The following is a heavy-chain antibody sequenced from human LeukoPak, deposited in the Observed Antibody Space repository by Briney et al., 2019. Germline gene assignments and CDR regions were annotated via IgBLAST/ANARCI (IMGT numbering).Heavy chain of an antibody. V-gene: IGHV1-18*01. Sequence: ASVKVSCKASGYTFTSYGITWVRQAPGQGLEWMGWISAYNGNTNYAQKLQGRVTMTTDTSTSTAYMELRSLRSDDTAVYYCARGPMVRGVITNPSDAFDIWGQGTMVTVSS. CDR2: ISAYNGNT. J-gene: IGHJ3*02. D-gene: IGHD3-10*01. CDR3: ARGPMVRGVITNPSDAFDI. CDR1: GYTFTSYG.